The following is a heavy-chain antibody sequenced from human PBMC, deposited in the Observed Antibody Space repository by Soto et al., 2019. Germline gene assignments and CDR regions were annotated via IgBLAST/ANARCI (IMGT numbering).Heavy chain of an antibody. CDR3: ARVYSGYELSYYYYYMDV. Sequence: QVQLVQSGAEVKKPGASVKVSCKASGYTFTSYGISWVRQAPGQGLEWMGWISAYNGNTNYAQKLQGRVTMTTGTSTSTANMELRSLRSDDAAVYYCARVYSGYELSYYYYYMDVWGKGTTVTVSS. CDR1: GYTFTSYG. V-gene: IGHV1-18*01. CDR2: ISAYNGNT. J-gene: IGHJ6*03. D-gene: IGHD5-12*01.